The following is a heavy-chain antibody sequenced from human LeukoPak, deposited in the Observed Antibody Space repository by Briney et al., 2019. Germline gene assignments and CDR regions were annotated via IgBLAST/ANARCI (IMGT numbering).Heavy chain of an antibody. CDR3: ARRKVTVFDY. V-gene: IGHV4-59*01. CDR2: FYYSGST. Sequence: SETLSLTCTVSGGSISSYYWSWIRQPPGKGLEWIGYFYYSGSTNYNPSLKSRVTISVDTSKNQFSLKLSSVTAADTAVYYCARRKVTVFDYWGQGTLVTVSS. D-gene: IGHD4-17*01. J-gene: IGHJ4*02. CDR1: GGSISSYY.